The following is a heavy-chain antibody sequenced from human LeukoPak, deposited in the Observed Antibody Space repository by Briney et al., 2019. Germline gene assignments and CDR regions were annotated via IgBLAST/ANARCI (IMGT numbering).Heavy chain of an antibody. CDR1: GGTFSSYA. CDR2: IIPIFGIA. CDR3: ARGYCSGGSCPSDY. Sequence: ASVKVSCKASGGTFSSYAISWVRQAPGQGLEWMGRIIPIFGIANYAQKFQGRVTITTDESTSTAYMELSSLRSEDTAVYYCARGYCSGGSCPSDYWGQGTLVTVSS. J-gene: IGHJ4*02. D-gene: IGHD2-15*01. V-gene: IGHV1-69*05.